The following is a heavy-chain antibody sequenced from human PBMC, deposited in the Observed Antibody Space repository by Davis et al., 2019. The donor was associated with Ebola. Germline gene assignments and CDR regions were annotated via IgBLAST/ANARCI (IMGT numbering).Heavy chain of an antibody. CDR1: GGSISGSSYY. CDR2: IHYSGSS. V-gene: IGHV4-39*07. Sequence: PSETLSLTCTVSGGSISGSSYYWGWIRQPPGKGLEWIGSIHYSGSSYYNPSLKSRVTISVDTSKNQFYLKLTSVTAADTAVYFCARAPIAGAGTRWGTRWFDPWGQGTLVTVSS. CDR3: ARAPIAGAGTRWGTRWFDP. J-gene: IGHJ5*02. D-gene: IGHD6-13*01.